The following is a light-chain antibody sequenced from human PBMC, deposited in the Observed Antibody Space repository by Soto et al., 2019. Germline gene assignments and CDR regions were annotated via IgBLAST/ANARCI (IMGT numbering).Light chain of an antibody. CDR1: QSVTSDC. J-gene: IGKJ1*01. V-gene: IGKV3-20*01. CDR3: QQCGSSRRT. CDR2: GDS. Sequence: EIVLSQSPGTLSLSTGERATLSCKASQSVTSDCLAWYRQRPGQAPRLLIYGDSTRATGTPDRISGSGSGTDFNLSISSLEPEDCAVYYCQQCGSSRRTFGQGTRVEVK.